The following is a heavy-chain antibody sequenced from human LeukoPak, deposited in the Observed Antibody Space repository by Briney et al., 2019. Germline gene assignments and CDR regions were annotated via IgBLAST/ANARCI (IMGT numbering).Heavy chain of an antibody. CDR1: GFSFTRAW. D-gene: IGHD1-1*01. J-gene: IGHJ4*02. CDR2: ISGNGRDI. CDR3: ARDPRTVQI. Sequence: EPGGSLRLSCTASGFSFTRAWMTWVRQAPGRGLEWLSYISGNGRDIQYADSVKGRFTISRDNAKNLLSLQMDSLRVEDTAIYYCARDPRTVQIWGQGTLVTVSS. V-gene: IGHV3-11*04.